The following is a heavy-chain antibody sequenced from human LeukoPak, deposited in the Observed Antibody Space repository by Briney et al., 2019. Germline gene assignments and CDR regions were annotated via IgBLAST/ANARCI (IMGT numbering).Heavy chain of an antibody. CDR1: GGTFSSYD. Sequence: GSSVKVSCKASGGTFSSYDISWVRQAPGQGLEWMGGIIPIFGTANYAQKFQGRVTITTDESTSTAYMELSSLRSEDTAVYYCASPKSDDYGDVFFDYWGQGTLVTVSS. V-gene: IGHV1-69*05. J-gene: IGHJ4*02. D-gene: IGHD4-17*01. CDR3: ASPKSDDYGDVFFDY. CDR2: IIPIFGTA.